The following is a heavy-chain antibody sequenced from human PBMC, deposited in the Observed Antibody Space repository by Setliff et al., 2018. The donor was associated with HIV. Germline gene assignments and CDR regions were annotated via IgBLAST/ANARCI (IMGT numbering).Heavy chain of an antibody. CDR3: ARDFMATTNGFDY. J-gene: IGHJ4*02. Sequence: PGGSLRLSCAASGFTFSSYAMSWVRQAPERGLEWVSAISGSGGNTYYADSVKGRFTISRDNSKNTLYLQMDSLRAEDTAVYYCARDFMATTNGFDYWGQGTLVTVS. V-gene: IGHV3-23*01. D-gene: IGHD5-12*01. CDR2: ISGSGGNT. CDR1: GFTFSSYA.